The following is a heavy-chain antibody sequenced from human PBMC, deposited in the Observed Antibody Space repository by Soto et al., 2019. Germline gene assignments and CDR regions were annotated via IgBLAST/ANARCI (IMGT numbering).Heavy chain of an antibody. Sequence: HPGGSLRLSCAASGFTFSSYAMSWVRQAPGKGLEWVSAISGSGGSTYYADSVKGRFTISRDNSKNTLYLQMNSLRAEDTAVYYCAKDRSIVGATSLLYYFDYWGQGTLVTVSS. CDR3: AKDRSIVGATSLLYYFDY. V-gene: IGHV3-23*01. D-gene: IGHD1-26*01. CDR1: GFTFSSYA. J-gene: IGHJ4*02. CDR2: ISGSGGST.